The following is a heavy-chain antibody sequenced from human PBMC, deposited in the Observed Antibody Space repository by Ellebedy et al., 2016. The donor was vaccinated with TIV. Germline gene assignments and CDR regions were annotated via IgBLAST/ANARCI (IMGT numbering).Heavy chain of an antibody. J-gene: IGHJ5*02. CDR2: IYYSGST. Sequence: MPSETLSLTCTVSGGSISSYYWSWIRQPPGKGLEWIGYIYYSGSTYYNPSLKSRVTISVDTSKNQFSLKLSSVTAADTAVYYCAREGYDSSGYAYNWFDPWGQGTLVTVSS. CDR3: AREGYDSSGYAYNWFDP. CDR1: GGSISSYY. V-gene: IGHV4-59*12. D-gene: IGHD3-22*01.